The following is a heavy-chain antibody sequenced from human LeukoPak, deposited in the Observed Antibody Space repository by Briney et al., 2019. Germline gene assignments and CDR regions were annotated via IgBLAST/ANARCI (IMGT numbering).Heavy chain of an antibody. Sequence: SETLSLTCAVYGGSFSGYYWSWIRQPPGKGLEWIREINHSGSTNYNPSLKSRVTISVDTSKNQFSLKLSSVTAADTAVYYCAGLRSVPRGFDYWGQGTLVTVSS. CDR3: AGLRSVPRGFDY. D-gene: IGHD3-10*02. V-gene: IGHV4-34*01. J-gene: IGHJ4*02. CDR2: INHSGST. CDR1: GGSFSGYY.